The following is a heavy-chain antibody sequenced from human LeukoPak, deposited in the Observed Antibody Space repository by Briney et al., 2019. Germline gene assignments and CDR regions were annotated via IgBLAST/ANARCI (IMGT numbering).Heavy chain of an antibody. V-gene: IGHV3-23*01. CDR2: VSGSGGRT. Sequence: GGSLRLSCAASGFTFSSYAMSWVRQAPGKGLEWVSGVSGSGGRTYYADSVKGRFTISRDNSKNTLYLQMNTLRAEDTAVYYCAKGGGDYLIYYGMDVWGQGATVTVSS. CDR1: GFTFSSYA. CDR3: AKGGGDYLIYYGMDV. D-gene: IGHD4-17*01. J-gene: IGHJ6*02.